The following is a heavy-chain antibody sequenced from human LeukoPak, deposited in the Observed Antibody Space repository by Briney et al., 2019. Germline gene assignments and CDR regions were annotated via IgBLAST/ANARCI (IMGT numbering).Heavy chain of an antibody. D-gene: IGHD1-26*01. CDR3: ARLWTRYGGHSFDP. CDR2: TYYRSKWYN. J-gene: IGHJ5*02. CDR1: GDSVSSNSAA. Sequence: SQTLSLTCAISGDSVSSNSAAWNWIRQSPSRGLERLGRTYYRSKWYNDYAVSVKSRITINPDTSKNQFSLKLTSVTAADTAVYYCARLWTRYGGHSFDPWGQGTLVTVSS. V-gene: IGHV6-1*01.